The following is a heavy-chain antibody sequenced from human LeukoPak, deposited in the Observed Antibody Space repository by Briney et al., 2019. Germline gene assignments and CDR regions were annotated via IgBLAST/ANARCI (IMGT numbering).Heavy chain of an antibody. D-gene: IGHD5-12*01. V-gene: IGHV1-2*02. J-gene: IGHJ4*02. Sequence: ASVKVSCKASGGTFSSYAISWVRQAPGQGLEWMGWINPNSGGTNYAQKFQGRVTMTRDTSISTAYMELSRLRSDDTAVYYCARVHPPEGYSGYDFDYWGQGTLVTVSS. CDR1: GGTFSSYA. CDR3: ARVHPPEGYSGYDFDY. CDR2: INPNSGGT.